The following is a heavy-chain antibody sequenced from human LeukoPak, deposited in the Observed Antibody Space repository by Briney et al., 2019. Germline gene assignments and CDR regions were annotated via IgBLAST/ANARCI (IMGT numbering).Heavy chain of an antibody. J-gene: IGHJ4*02. Sequence: SETLSLTCAVSGVSIGSHYWSWIRQSPGKGLEWIGCVYNSGTTVYNPSLTGRVTISVDTSKNQYSLNLRSVTAADAAVYYCARDAYWGQGILVTVSS. CDR2: VYNSGTT. V-gene: IGHV4-59*11. CDR3: ARDAY. CDR1: GVSIGSHY.